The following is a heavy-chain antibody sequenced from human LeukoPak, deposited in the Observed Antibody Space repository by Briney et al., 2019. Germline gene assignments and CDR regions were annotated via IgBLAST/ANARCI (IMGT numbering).Heavy chain of an antibody. CDR3: ARESRDCSSTSCYACDY. Sequence: ASVKVSCKASGYTFTGYYMHWVRQAPGQGLEWMGWINPNSGGTNYAQKFQGRVTMTRDTSISTAYMELGRLRSDDTAVYYCARESRDCSSTSCYACDYWGQGTLVTVSS. CDR2: INPNSGGT. D-gene: IGHD2-2*01. J-gene: IGHJ4*02. CDR1: GYTFTGYY. V-gene: IGHV1-2*02.